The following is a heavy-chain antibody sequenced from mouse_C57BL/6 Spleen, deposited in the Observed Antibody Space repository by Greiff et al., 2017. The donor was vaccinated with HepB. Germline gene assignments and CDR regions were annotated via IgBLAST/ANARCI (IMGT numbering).Heavy chain of an antibody. D-gene: IGHD1-1*01. J-gene: IGHJ2*01. CDR2: ISSGSSTI. CDR3: ARPLYYYGSSFDY. V-gene: IGHV5-17*01. CDR1: GFTFSDYG. Sequence: EVKLQESGGGLVKPGGSLKLSCAASGFTFSDYGMHWVRQAPEKGLEWVAYISSGSSTIYYADTVKGRFTISRDNAKNTLFLQMTSLRSEDTAMYYCARPLYYYGSSFDYWGQGTTLTVSS.